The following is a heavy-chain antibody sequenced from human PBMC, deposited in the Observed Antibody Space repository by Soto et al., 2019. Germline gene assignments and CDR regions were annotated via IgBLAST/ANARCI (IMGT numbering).Heavy chain of an antibody. CDR3: ATIIDYVWGSYRDYDY. J-gene: IGHJ4*02. Sequence: DSVKVDCNVSGYTVTELSMHWVRQAPGKGLEWMGGFDPEDGETIYAQKFQVRVTMTEDTSTDTAYMELSSLRSEDTAVYYCATIIDYVWGSYRDYDYWGQGTLVTVSS. D-gene: IGHD3-16*02. V-gene: IGHV1-24*01. CDR1: GYTVTELS. CDR2: FDPEDGET.